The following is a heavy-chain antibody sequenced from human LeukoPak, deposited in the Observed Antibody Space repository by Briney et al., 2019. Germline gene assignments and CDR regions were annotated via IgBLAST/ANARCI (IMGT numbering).Heavy chain of an antibody. Sequence: GGSLRLSCAASGFTFSNAWMSWVRQAPGKGLEWVGRIKSKTDGGTTDYAAPVKGRFTISRDNSKNTLYLQMDSLRAEDTAVYYCAKVSHITMVRGAYFDYWGQGTLVTVSS. J-gene: IGHJ4*02. CDR2: IKSKTDGGTT. CDR1: GFTFSNAW. D-gene: IGHD3-10*01. CDR3: AKVSHITMVRGAYFDY. V-gene: IGHV3-15*01.